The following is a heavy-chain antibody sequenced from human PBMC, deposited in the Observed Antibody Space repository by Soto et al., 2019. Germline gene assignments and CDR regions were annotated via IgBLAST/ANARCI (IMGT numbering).Heavy chain of an antibody. CDR2: IIPIFGTA. CDR3: ASGDADPDPLYYYYGMDV. V-gene: IGHV1-69*06. CDR1: GGTFSSYA. J-gene: IGHJ6*02. D-gene: IGHD7-27*01. Sequence: GASVKVSCKASGGTFSSYAISWVRQAPGQGLEWMGGIIPIFGTANYAQKFQGRVTITADKSTSTAYMELSSLRSEDTAVYYCASGDADPDPLYYYYGMDVWGQGTTVTVSS.